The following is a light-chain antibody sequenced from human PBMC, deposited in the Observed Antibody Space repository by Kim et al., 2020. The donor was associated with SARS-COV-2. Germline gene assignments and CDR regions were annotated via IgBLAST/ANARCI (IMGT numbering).Light chain of an antibody. V-gene: IGKV3-20*01. J-gene: IGKJ3*01. CDR1: QSVSSSY. CDR2: GAS. Sequence: LSLSPGERATISCRARQSVSSSYLAWYQQKPGQAPRLLIYGASSRATGIPDRFSGSGSGTDFTLTISRLEPEDFAVYYCQQYYTFGPGTKVDIK. CDR3: QQYYT.